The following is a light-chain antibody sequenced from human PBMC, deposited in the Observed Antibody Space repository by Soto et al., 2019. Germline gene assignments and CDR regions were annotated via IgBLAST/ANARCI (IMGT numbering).Light chain of an antibody. Sequence: EIVLTQSPGTLSLSLGERATLSCRASQSVSSSYLAWYQQKPGQAPRVLIFGASTRPTGIPDRFSGSGSGTDFTLTISRLEPEDFAVYYCQQYGSSPSTFGQGTKVDI. J-gene: IGKJ1*01. V-gene: IGKV3-20*01. CDR1: QSVSSSY. CDR2: GAS. CDR3: QQYGSSPST.